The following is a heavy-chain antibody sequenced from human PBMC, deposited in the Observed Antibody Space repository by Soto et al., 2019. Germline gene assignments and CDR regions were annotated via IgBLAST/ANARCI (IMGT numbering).Heavy chain of an antibody. CDR3: ASSLSYGSGSYYNVATYYYMDV. CDR2: INHSGST. J-gene: IGHJ6*03. CDR1: GGSFSGHY. V-gene: IGHV4-34*01. Sequence: SETLSLTCTANGGSFSGHYWSWSRPPPGKWLEWIGEINHSGSTNYNPSLKSRVTISVDTSKNQFSLKLSSVTAADTAVYYCASSLSYGSGSYYNVATYYYMDVWGKGTTVT. D-gene: IGHD3-10*01.